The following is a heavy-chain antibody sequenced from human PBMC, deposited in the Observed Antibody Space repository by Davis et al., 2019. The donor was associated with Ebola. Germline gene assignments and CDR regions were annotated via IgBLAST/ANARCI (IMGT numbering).Heavy chain of an antibody. J-gene: IGHJ6*02. CDR2: INHSGST. CDR1: GGSISTYY. CDR3: ARHITTWGYYYYGMDV. V-gene: IGHV4-34*01. D-gene: IGHD3-3*01. Sequence: MPSETLSLTCTVSGGSISTYYWSWIRQPPGKGLEWIGEINHSGSTNYNPSLKSRVTISVDTSKNQFSLRLSSVTAADTAVYYCARHITTWGYYYYGMDVWGQGTTVTVSS.